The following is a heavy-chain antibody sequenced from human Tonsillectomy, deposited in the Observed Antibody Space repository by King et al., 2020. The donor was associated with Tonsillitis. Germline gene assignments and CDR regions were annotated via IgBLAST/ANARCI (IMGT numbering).Heavy chain of an antibody. Sequence: VQLVESGGGLVQPGGSLRLSCAASGFTLSGYWMAWVRQAPGGGLEGVANINQDESDKYYVDSVKGRFIISRDNAKNSLYLQMNSLRAEDTAMYYCARVISGIFNYWGQGTMVTVSS. CDR3: ARVISGIFNY. D-gene: IGHD1-26*01. V-gene: IGHV3-7*01. CDR2: INQDESDK. CDR1: GFTLSGYW. J-gene: IGHJ4*02.